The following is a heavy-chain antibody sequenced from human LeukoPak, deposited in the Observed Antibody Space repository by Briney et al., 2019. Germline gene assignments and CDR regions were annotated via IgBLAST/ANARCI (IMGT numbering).Heavy chain of an antibody. CDR3: ARVGSARYYYYMDV. CDR2: IITFFGAP. CDR1: GGTFSSYG. Sequence: SVKASCKASGGTFSSYGITWVRQAPGQGLEWMGGIITFFGAPNYAQKFQGRFTITTDGTTSTAYMELSSLRSDDTAVYYCARVGSARYYYYMDVWGKGTTVTVSS. V-gene: IGHV1-69*05. J-gene: IGHJ6*03. D-gene: IGHD3-10*01.